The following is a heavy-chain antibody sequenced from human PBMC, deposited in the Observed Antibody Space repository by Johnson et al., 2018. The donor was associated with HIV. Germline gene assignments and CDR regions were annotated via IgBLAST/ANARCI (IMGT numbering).Heavy chain of an antibody. J-gene: IGHJ3*02. CDR1: GCTVSDYY. D-gene: IGHD3-22*01. V-gene: IGHV3-11*01. CDR2: ISSSGSTI. Sequence: QVQLVESGGGVIRPGGSLRLSCAASGCTVSDYYMSWIRQAPGKWLEWVAYISSSGSTIDYADSVKCRFSISRDNAKNSLYLQMNSRRADDTALYYCSKHCGSGGYYLWHAFDIWGQGTMVTVSS. CDR3: SKHCGSGGYYLWHAFDI.